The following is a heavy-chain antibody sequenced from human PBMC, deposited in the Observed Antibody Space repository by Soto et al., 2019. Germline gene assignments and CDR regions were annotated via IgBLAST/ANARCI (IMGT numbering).Heavy chain of an antibody. CDR1: GGSVSSGSYY. Sequence: KTSETLSLTCTVSGGSVSSGSYYWSWIRQPPGKGLEWIGYIYYSGSTNYNPSLKSRVTISVDTSKNQFSLKLSSVTAADTAVYYCAISAVAGPFDYWGQGTLVTVSS. J-gene: IGHJ4*02. D-gene: IGHD6-19*01. CDR2: IYYSGST. V-gene: IGHV4-61*01. CDR3: AISAVAGPFDY.